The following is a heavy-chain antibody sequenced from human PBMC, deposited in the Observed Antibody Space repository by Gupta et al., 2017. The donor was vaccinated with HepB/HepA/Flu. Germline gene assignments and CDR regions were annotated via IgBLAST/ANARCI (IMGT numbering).Heavy chain of an antibody. Sequence: EEKLVESGGGLVQPGGSLGLSCAASGFTSSSHWMSCARQAPGEGLGCVANIKPDGSEKYYVYSVKGRFTISRDHAKRSLYRQLNNLRADDTAVYYCASVVCGSSPVFADWGQGTLVTVSS. D-gene: IGHD6-6*01. V-gene: IGHV3-7*01. CDR3: ASVVCGSSPVFAD. J-gene: IGHJ4*02. CDR1: GFTSSSHW. CDR2: IKPDGSEK.